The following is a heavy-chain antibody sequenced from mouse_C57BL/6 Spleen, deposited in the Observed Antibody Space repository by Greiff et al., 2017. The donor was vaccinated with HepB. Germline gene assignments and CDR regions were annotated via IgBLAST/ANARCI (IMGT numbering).Heavy chain of an antibody. Sequence: QVQLKQPGAELVRPGSSVKLSCKASGYTFTSYWMDWVKQRPGQGLEWIGNIYPSESETHYNQKFKDKATLTVDKSSSTAYMQLSSLTSEDSAVYYCAIIFGSSRDWGQGTTLTVSS. J-gene: IGHJ2*01. CDR2: IYPSESET. D-gene: IGHD1-1*01. CDR1: GYTFTSYW. CDR3: AIIFGSSRD. V-gene: IGHV1-61*01.